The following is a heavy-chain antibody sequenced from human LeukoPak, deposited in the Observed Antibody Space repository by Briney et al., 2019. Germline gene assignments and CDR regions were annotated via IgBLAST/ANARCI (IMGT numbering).Heavy chain of an antibody. CDR2: VHLNGAT. D-gene: IGHD1-26*01. CDR3: TRESGAFSPFGF. CDR1: GGSITTTSW. V-gene: IGHV4-4*02. J-gene: IGHJ4*02. Sequence: PSGTLSLTCAVSGGSITTTSWWSWVRQPPGKGLEWIGEVHLNGATNYNPSLESRFSMSIDKSNNHLSLEVTSVTAADTAMYYCTRESGAFSPFGFWGQGTLVTVSS.